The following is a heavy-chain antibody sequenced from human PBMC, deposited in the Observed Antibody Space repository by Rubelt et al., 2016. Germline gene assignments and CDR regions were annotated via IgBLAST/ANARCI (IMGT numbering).Heavy chain of an antibody. CDR2: MYYSGST. J-gene: IGHJ5*02. CDR1: GGSMSTYY. CDR3: ARADYYDSSGYHNWFDP. D-gene: IGHD3-22*01. Sequence: QVQLQESGPGLAKPSETLSLTCTVSGGSMSTYYWSWIRQPPGKGLEWIGYMYYSGSTNYNPSLKSRVTISMDTSKNQFSLKLSSVTAADTAVYYCARADYYDSSGYHNWFDPWGQGTLVTVSS. V-gene: IGHV4-59*12.